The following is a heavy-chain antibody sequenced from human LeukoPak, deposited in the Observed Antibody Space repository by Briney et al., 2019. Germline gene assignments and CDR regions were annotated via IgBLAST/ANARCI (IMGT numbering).Heavy chain of an antibody. CDR3: VRAPPGTGWLIDH. Sequence: GGSLRLSCAASGFAFSNYDMLWVRQATGKGLEWVSAINTAADTYYPDSVKGRFTISREDANSSLYLQMSSLRVGDTAVYYCVRAPPGTGWLIDHWGQGTLVAVSS. CDR2: INTAADT. J-gene: IGHJ4*02. V-gene: IGHV3-13*04. CDR1: GFAFSNYD. D-gene: IGHD6-19*01.